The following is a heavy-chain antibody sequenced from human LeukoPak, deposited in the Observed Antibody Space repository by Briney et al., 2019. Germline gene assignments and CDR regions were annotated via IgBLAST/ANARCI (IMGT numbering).Heavy chain of an antibody. CDR3: AGDRNSDWYSPLDY. J-gene: IGHJ4*02. Sequence: LGGSLRLSCVASGFTFTKCAMSWIRQAPGKGLEWVAIITATGDTAYYADSVKGRFTISRDNSRNTVYMQMDSLRAEDTAIYYCAGDRNSDWYSPLDYWGQGSQVTVSP. CDR1: GFTFTKCA. V-gene: IGHV3-23*01. CDR2: ITATGDTA. D-gene: IGHD6-19*01.